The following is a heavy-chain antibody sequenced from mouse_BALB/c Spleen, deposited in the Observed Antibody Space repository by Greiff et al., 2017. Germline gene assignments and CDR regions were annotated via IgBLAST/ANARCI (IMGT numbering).Heavy chain of an antibody. J-gene: IGHJ4*01. Sequence: DVMLVESGGGLVQPGGSLRLSCAPSGFNFPDYYMSWVRQPPGKALEWLGFIRNKANGYTTAYSASVKGRFTISRDNSQSILYLQMNTLRAEDSATDYCARDTLYAMGYWGQGTSVTVSS. CDR1: GFNFPDYY. V-gene: IGHV7-3*02. CDR3: ARDTLYAMGY. CDR2: IRNKANGYTT.